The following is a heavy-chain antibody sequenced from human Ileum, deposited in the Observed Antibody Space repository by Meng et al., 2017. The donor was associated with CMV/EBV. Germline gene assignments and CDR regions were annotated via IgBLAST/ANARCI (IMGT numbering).Heavy chain of an antibody. D-gene: IGHD6-13*01. Sequence: QVRVQVSGPGLAYPSETLSPTCTVSGGSISGYYWSWIRQTATKGLEWIGRVYSSGSTDYNPSLQSRVTMSVDTSKNQFSLKLSSVTAADTAVYYCAREIPSSSWYYLDYWGQGTLVTVSS. J-gene: IGHJ4*02. CDR1: GGSISGYY. V-gene: IGHV4-4*07. CDR2: VYSSGST. CDR3: AREIPSSSWYYLDY.